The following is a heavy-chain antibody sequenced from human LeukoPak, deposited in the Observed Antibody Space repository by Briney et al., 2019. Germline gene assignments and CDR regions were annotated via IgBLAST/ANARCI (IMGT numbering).Heavy chain of an antibody. CDR2: IYYSGST. V-gene: IGHV4-31*03. CDR3: ARKSGRTATGAIDY. Sequence: TLSLTCTVSGGSISSGGYYWSWIRQHPGKGLEWIGYIYYSGSTYYNPSLKSRVTISVDTSKNQFSLKLSSVTAADTAVYYCARKSGRTATGAIDYWGQGTLVTVSS. D-gene: IGHD6-25*01. J-gene: IGHJ4*02. CDR1: GGSISSGGYY.